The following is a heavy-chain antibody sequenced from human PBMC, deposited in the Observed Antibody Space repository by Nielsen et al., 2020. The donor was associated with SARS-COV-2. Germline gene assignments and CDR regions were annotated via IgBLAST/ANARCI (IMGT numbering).Heavy chain of an antibody. V-gene: IGHV4-61*08. CDR1: GRSISSGGYY. CDR2: IYYSGST. J-gene: IGHJ6*02. D-gene: IGHD3-22*01. Sequence: SETLSLTCTVSGRSISSGGYYWSWIRQPPGKGLEWIGYIYYSGSTNYNPSLKRRVTISVDTSKNQFSLKLSSVTAADTAVYYCARDRLYYYDSSGSLRDSYYYYYYGMDVWGQGTTVTVSS. CDR3: ARDRLYYYDSSGSLRDSYYYYYYGMDV.